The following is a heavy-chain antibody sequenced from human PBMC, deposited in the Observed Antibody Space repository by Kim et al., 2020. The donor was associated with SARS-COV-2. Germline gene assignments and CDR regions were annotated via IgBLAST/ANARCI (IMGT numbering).Heavy chain of an antibody. Sequence: GGSLRLSCAASGFTVSSNYMSWVRQAPGKGLEWVSVIYSGGSTYYADSVKGRFTISRDNSKNTLYLQMNSLRAEDTAVYYCARDGVAGMRYYPIYGMDVWGQGTTVTVSS. V-gene: IGHV3-53*01. CDR2: IYSGGST. CDR3: ARDGVAGMRYYPIYGMDV. J-gene: IGHJ6*02. CDR1: GFTVSSNY. D-gene: IGHD6-19*01.